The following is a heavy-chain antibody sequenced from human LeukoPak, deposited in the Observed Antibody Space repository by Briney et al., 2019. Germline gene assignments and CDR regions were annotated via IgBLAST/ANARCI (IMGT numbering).Heavy chain of an antibody. J-gene: IGHJ3*02. Sequence: ASVKVSCQASGYTFTCYYIHWMRQAPGQGVEGMGRINPNSGGTNYAQKFQGRVTMARDTTISTAYMELSRLTSDDTATYYCARADAFDIWGQGTMVTVSS. V-gene: IGHV1-2*06. CDR3: ARADAFDI. CDR2: INPNSGGT. CDR1: GYTFTCYY.